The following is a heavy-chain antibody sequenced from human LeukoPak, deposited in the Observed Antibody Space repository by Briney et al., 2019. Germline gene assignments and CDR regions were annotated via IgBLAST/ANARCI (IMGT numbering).Heavy chain of an antibody. Sequence: PGGSLRLSCAASGFTVSSNYMSWVRQAPGKVLEWVSVIYSGGSTYYADSVKGGFTISRDNSKNTLYLQMNSLRAEDTAVYYCARDLGYYFDYWGQGTLVTVSS. CDR1: GFTVSSNY. CDR2: IYSGGST. V-gene: IGHV3-66*01. J-gene: IGHJ4*02. CDR3: ARDLGYYFDY.